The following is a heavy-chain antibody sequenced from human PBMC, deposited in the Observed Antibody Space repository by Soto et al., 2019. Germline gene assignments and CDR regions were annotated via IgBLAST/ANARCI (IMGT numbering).Heavy chain of an antibody. CDR3: ARRGGPDWGYYHYGMDV. Sequence: PSETLSLTCTVSGGSISSYYWSWIRQPPGKGLEWIGYIYYSGSTNYNPSLKSRVTISVDTSKNQFSLKLSSVTAADTAVYYCARRGGPDWGYYHYGMDVWGQGTTVTVSS. D-gene: IGHD3-16*01. V-gene: IGHV4-59*08. CDR1: GGSISSYY. CDR2: IYYSGST. J-gene: IGHJ6*02.